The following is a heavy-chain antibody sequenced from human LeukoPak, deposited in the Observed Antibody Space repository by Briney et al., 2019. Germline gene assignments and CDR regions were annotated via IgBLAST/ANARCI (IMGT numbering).Heavy chain of an antibody. CDR2: ISPNSGGT. CDR3: ARGQDIVVVPAATNWFDP. J-gene: IGHJ5*02. Sequence: ASVKVSCKASGYTFTGYYMHWVRQAPGQGLEWMGWISPNSGGTNYAQKFQGWVTMTRDTSISTAYMELSRLRSDDTAVYYCARGQDIVVVPAATNWFDPWGQGTLVTVSS. V-gene: IGHV1-2*04. CDR1: GYTFTGYY. D-gene: IGHD2-2*01.